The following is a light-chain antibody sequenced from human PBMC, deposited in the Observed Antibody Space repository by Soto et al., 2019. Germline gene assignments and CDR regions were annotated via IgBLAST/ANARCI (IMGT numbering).Light chain of an antibody. V-gene: IGKV4-1*01. CDR2: WAP. CDR1: QTVLYRSNNMNY. Sequence: DIVMTQSPDSLAVSLGERATINCKSSQTVLYRSNNMNYLSWYQQKPGQPPKLLIYWAPTRESGVPDRFSGSGSGTDFTLTISSLQAEDVAVYNCQQYYSSPRTFGGGTKVEIK. J-gene: IGKJ4*01. CDR3: QQYYSSPRT.